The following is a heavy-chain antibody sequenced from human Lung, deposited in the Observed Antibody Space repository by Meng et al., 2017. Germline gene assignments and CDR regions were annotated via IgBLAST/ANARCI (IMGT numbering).Heavy chain of an antibody. Sequence: QVPRQQCGAGLLTSSETLSLTCVVSGGSFSDYYWSWIRQPPGKGLEWIGEINHSGSTNYNPSLESRATISVDTSQNNLSLKLSSVTAADSAVYYCARGPTTMAHDFDYWGQGTLVTVSS. CDR3: ARGPTTMAHDFDY. CDR1: GGSFSDYY. CDR2: INHSGST. D-gene: IGHD4-11*01. V-gene: IGHV4-34*01. J-gene: IGHJ4*02.